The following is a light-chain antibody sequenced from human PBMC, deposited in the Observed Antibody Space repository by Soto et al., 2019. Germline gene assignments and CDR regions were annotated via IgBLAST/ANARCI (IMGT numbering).Light chain of an antibody. V-gene: IGLV1-44*01. J-gene: IGLJ3*02. CDR1: NSHIGSYF. CDR3: ATWDDSLNGPV. Sequence: QSVLSQPPSASGTPGQRVTISCSGSNSHIGSYFVNWYQQLPGTAPKLLVYNNHQRPSGVPDRFSASKSDTSASLAISGLQSEDEADYYCATWDDSLNGPVFGGGTKVTVL. CDR2: NNH.